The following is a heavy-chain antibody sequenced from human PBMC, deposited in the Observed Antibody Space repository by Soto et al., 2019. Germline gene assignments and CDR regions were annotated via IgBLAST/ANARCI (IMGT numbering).Heavy chain of an antibody. CDR2: IIPILGIA. CDR1: GGTFSIYT. D-gene: IGHD6-13*01. V-gene: IGHV1-69*04. J-gene: IGHJ5*02. Sequence: SVKVSCKASGGTFSIYTISWVRQAPGQGLEWMGRIIPILGIANYAQKFQGRVTITADKSTSTAYMELSSLRSEDTAVYYCARDWVAAATNWFDPWGQGTLVTVSS. CDR3: ARDWVAAATNWFDP.